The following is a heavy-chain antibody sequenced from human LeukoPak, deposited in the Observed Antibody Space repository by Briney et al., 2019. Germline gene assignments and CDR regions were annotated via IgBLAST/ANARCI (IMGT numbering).Heavy chain of an antibody. Sequence: SQTLSLTCTVSGGSISSGGYYWSWIRQPPGKGLEWIGYIYHSGSTYYNPSLKSRVTISVDRSKNQFSLKLSSVTAADTAVYYCARGIVVVPAAIPSHFDPWGQGTLVTVSS. CDR2: IYHSGST. J-gene: IGHJ5*02. D-gene: IGHD2-2*01. CDR3: ARGIVVVPAAIPSHFDP. CDR1: GGSISSGGYY. V-gene: IGHV4-30-2*01.